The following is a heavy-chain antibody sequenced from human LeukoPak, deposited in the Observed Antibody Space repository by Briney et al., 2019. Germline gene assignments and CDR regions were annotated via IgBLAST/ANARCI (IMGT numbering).Heavy chain of an antibody. CDR3: ARDKGIVVVTGPYVFDY. CDR1: GFTFNSYS. V-gene: IGHV3-21*04. J-gene: IGHJ4*02. D-gene: IGHD3-22*01. Sequence: PGGSLRLSCAASGFTFNSYSMNWVRQAPGKGLEWVSSISGSNSYIYYADSMKGRFTISRDNAKNSLYLQMNSLRAEDTAVYYCARDKGIVVVTGPYVFDYWGQGTLVTVSS. CDR2: ISGSNSYI.